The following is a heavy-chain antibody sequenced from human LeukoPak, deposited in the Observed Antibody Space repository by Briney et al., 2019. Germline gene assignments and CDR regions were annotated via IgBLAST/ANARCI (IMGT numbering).Heavy chain of an antibody. D-gene: IGHD6-19*01. CDR2: IYYSGST. V-gene: IGHV4-39*07. CDR1: GGSISSSSYY. J-gene: IGHJ4*02. Sequence: PSETLSLTCTVSGGSISSSSYYWGWIRQPPGKGLEWIGSIYYSGSTYYNPSLRSRVTISVDTSKNQFSLKLSSVTAADTAVYYCARVVGTPFDYWGQGTLVTVSS. CDR3: ARVVGTPFDY.